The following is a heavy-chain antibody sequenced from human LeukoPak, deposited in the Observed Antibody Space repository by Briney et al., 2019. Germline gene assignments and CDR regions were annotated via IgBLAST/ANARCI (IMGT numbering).Heavy chain of an antibody. Sequence: SETLSLTCGVYGGSFSGYFWSWIRQPPGKGLEWIGEINNSERTKYNPYPKSRVTISVDTSKKQFSLKLSAVIAADTAVYYCSRGRIFCDGVCYSGWFDSWGQGTLVTVSS. CDR1: GGSFSGYF. D-gene: IGHD2-21*01. CDR2: INNSERT. V-gene: IGHV4-34*01. J-gene: IGHJ5*01. CDR3: SRGRIFCDGVCYSGWFDS.